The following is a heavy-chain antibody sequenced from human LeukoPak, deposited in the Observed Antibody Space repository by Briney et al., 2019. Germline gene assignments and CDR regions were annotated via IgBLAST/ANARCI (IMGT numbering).Heavy chain of an antibody. V-gene: IGHV1-69*13. CDR1: GGTFSTYA. Sequence: SVKVSCKASGGTFSTYAISWVRQAPGQELEWMGGIIPMFGTANYAQKFQGRVTITADESTSTAYMELSSLRSEDTAVYYCVRDMGGHDFYFNYWGQGTLVTVSS. CDR3: VRDMGGHDFYFNY. CDR2: IIPMFGTA. D-gene: IGHD5-12*01. J-gene: IGHJ4*02.